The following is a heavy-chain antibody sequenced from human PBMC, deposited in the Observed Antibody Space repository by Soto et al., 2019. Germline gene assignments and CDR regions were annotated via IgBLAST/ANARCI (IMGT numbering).Heavy chain of an antibody. J-gene: IGHJ3*02. CDR3: ARRPAAEAFDI. V-gene: IGHV4-59*08. CDR2: IYHSGST. D-gene: IGHD6-13*01. Sequence: PSETLSLTCTVSDGSISNYYWSWIRQPPGKGLEWIGYIYHSGSTNYNPSLKSRVTFSVDTSKNQFSLKLTSVTAADTAVYYCARRPAAEAFDIWGQGTMVTVSS. CDR1: DGSISNYY.